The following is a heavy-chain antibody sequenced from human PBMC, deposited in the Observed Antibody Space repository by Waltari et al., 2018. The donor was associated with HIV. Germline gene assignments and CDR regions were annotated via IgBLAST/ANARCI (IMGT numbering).Heavy chain of an antibody. V-gene: IGHV4-38-2*02. J-gene: IGHJ6*02. D-gene: IGHD6-13*01. CDR1: GYSLSRGSY. Sequence: QVQLQESGPGLVKPSETLSLTCAVSGYSLSRGSYWGWLRPPPGQGLEWIGRIYHSGSTYYNPALKSRVTISVDTSKNQFSLKLSSVTAADTAVYYCARDIGQLDPYYYYYGMDVWGQGTTVTVSS. CDR2: IYHSGST. CDR3: ARDIGQLDPYYYYYGMDV.